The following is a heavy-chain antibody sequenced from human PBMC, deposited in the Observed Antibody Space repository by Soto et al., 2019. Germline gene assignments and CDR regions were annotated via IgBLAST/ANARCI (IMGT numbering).Heavy chain of an antibody. CDR3: AKGDPYYDFSSGYYTGGTSYYGMGV. D-gene: IGHD3-3*01. CDR2: ISGSGGST. Sequence: EVQLLESGGGLVQPGGSLRLSCAASGFTFSSYAMSWVRQAPGKGLEWVSAISGSGGSTYYADSVKGRFTISRDNSKNTLYLQMNSLRAGDTAVYYCAKGDPYYDFSSGYYTGGTSYYGMGVWGQGTTVTVSS. CDR1: GFTFSSYA. J-gene: IGHJ6*02. V-gene: IGHV3-23*01.